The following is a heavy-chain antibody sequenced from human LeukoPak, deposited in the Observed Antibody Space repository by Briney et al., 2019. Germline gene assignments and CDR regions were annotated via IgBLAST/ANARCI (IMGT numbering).Heavy chain of an antibody. D-gene: IGHD6-6*01. J-gene: IGHJ4*02. CDR3: TTRRYSSSSGLGY. V-gene: IGHV3-15*01. CDR2: IKSKTDGGTT. Sequence: GGSLRLSCAASGFTFSNAWMSWVRQAPGKGLEWVGRIKSKTDGGTTDYAAPVKGRFTISRDDSKNTLYLQMNSLKTEDTAVYYCTTRRYSSSSGLGYWGQGTLVTVSS. CDR1: GFTFSNAW.